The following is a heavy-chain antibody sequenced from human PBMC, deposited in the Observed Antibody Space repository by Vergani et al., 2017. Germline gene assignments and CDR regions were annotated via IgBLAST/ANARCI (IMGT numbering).Heavy chain of an antibody. CDR2: ISSSSSYT. CDR3: VAYSSSRGGVDY. CDR1: GFTFSDYY. D-gene: IGHD6-6*01. V-gene: IGHV3-11*06. Sequence: QVQLVESGGGLVKPGGSLRLSCAASGFTFSDYYMSWIRQAPGKGLEWVSYISSSSSYTNYADSVKGRFTISRDNAKNSLYLQMNSLRAEDTAVYYCVAYSSSRGGVDYWGQGTLVTVSS. J-gene: IGHJ4*02.